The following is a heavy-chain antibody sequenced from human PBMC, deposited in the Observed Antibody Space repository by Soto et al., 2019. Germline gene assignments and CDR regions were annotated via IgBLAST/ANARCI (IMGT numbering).Heavy chain of an antibody. CDR2: IIHSGST. Sequence: QVQLQQWGAGLLKPSETLSLTCAVSGGSFSGYYWSWIRQPPGKGLEWIGEIIHSGSTNYNPSLKSRVTISVDTSKNQLSLKLNSMTAADTAVYYCARSRAIDYWGQGTLVTVSS. V-gene: IGHV4-34*12. J-gene: IGHJ4*02. D-gene: IGHD5-12*01. CDR1: GGSFSGYY. CDR3: ARSRAIDY.